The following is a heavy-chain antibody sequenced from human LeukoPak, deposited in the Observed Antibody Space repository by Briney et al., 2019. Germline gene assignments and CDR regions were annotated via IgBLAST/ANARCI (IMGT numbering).Heavy chain of an antibody. CDR2: IYYSGST. D-gene: IGHD3-22*01. CDR3: ARFDYYDSSER. CDR1: GDSISSSSYY. V-gene: IGHV4-39*07. J-gene: IGHJ3*01. Sequence: SETLSLTCTVSGDSISSSSYYWGWIRQPPGKGLEWIGSIYYSGSTYYNPSLKSRVTISVDTSKNQFSLKLSSVTAADTAVYYCARFDYYDSSERWGQGTMVTVSS.